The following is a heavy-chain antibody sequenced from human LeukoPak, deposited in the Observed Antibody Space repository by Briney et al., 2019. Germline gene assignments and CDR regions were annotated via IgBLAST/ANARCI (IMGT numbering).Heavy chain of an antibody. CDR3: ARLNFAYDTSGYLDY. V-gene: IGHV4-39*01. J-gene: IGHJ4*02. CDR1: GASIDSANYY. D-gene: IGHD3-22*01. Sequence: SGTLSLTCTVSGASIDSANYYWGWIRQPPGKGLEWIGSIYFSGSAYYKSSLMSRVTISLDTSKNQFSLKLSSVTAADTAVYYCARLNFAYDTSGYLDYWGQGTLLTVSS. CDR2: IYFSGSA.